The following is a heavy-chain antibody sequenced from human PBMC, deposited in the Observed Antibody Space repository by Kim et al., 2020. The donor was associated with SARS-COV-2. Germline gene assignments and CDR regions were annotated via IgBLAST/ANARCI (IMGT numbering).Heavy chain of an antibody. J-gene: IGHJ5*02. D-gene: IGHD2-21*01. Sequence: SETLSLTCTVSGGSISSYYWSWIRQPPGKGLEWIGYIYYSGSTNYNPSLKSRVTISVDTSKNQFSLKLSSVTAADTAVYYCARARGEDGYNWFDPWGQGTLVTVSS. CDR1: GGSISSYY. CDR2: IYYSGST. V-gene: IGHV4-59*13. CDR3: ARARGEDGYNWFDP.